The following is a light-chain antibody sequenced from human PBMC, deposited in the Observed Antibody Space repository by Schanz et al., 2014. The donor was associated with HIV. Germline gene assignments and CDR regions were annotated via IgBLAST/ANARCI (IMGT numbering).Light chain of an antibody. J-gene: IGLJ2*01. CDR1: AFNVGQNY. CDR3: GAWDSGRGAVV. Sequence: QSVLTQPPSVSAAPGQRVTISCSGSAFNVGQNYVSWYQQFPGTAPKLLIFADYQRPSEIPDRISGSKTGTSATLAINGLQTGDEADYYCGAWDSGRGAVVFGGGTKLTVL. CDR2: ADY. V-gene: IGLV1-51*01.